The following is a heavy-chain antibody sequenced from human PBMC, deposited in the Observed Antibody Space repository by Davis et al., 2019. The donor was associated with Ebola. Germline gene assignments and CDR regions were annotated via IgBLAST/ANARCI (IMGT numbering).Heavy chain of an antibody. CDR1: GFTFSSYA. CDR3: AKGQTGRQWLDFDY. D-gene: IGHD6-19*01. CDR2: ISGSGGST. V-gene: IGHV3-23*01. J-gene: IGHJ4*02. Sequence: PGGSLRLSCAASGFTFSSYAMSWVRQAPGKGLEWVSAISGSGGSTYYADSVKGRFTISSDNSKNTLYLQMNSLRAEDTAVYYCAKGQTGRQWLDFDYWGQGTLVTVSS.